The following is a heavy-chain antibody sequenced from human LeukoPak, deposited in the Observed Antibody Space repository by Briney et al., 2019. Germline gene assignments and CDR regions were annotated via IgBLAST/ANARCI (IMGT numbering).Heavy chain of an antibody. J-gene: IGHJ5*02. CDR2: IKEDGNVI. V-gene: IGHV3-7*05. Sequence: PSGGSLRLSCAASGFSFSNYCMSWVRQAPGKGLEWVGNIKEDGNVIYYVDSVKGRFTISRDNAKNSLYLQMNSLRAEDTAVYYCARDLGASQHLSWFGPWGQGTLVTVSS. CDR1: GFSFSNYC. D-gene: IGHD1-26*01. CDR3: ARDLGASQHLSWFGP.